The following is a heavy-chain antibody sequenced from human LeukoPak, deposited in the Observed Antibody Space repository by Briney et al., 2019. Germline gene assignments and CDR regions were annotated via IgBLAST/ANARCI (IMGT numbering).Heavy chain of an antibody. CDR1: GYTFTSYG. D-gene: IGHD3-3*01. J-gene: IGHJ6*02. CDR2: ISAYNGNT. Sequence: ASVKVSCKASGYTFTSYGISWVRQAPGQGLEWMGWISAYNGNTNYAQKLQGRVTMTTDTSTSTAYMELRSLRSDDTAVYYCARTGVTIFGVAVDYYYGMDVWGQGTTVTVSS. CDR3: ARTGVTIFGVAVDYYYGMDV. V-gene: IGHV1-18*01.